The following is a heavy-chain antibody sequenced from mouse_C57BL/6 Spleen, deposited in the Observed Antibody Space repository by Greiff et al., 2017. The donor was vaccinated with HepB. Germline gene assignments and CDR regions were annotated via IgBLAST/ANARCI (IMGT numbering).Heavy chain of an antibody. CDR1: GFTFSSYT. CDR3: ARRYDGYYRDFDV. V-gene: IGHV5-9*01. D-gene: IGHD2-3*01. CDR2: ISGGGGNT. Sequence: DVKLVESGGGLVKPGGSLKLSCAASGFTFSSYTMSWVRQTPEKRLEWVATISGGGGNTYYPDSVKGRFTISRDNAKNTLYLQMSSLRAEDTALYYCARRYDGYYRDFDVWGTGTTVTVSS. J-gene: IGHJ1*03.